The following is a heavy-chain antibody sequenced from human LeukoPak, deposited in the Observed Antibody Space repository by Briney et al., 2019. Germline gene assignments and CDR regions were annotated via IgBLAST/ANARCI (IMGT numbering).Heavy chain of an antibody. D-gene: IGHD1-26*01. V-gene: IGHV4-59*08. CDR3: ARHISSGGTYAHFDY. CDR1: GSMYNYY. J-gene: IGHJ4*02. Sequence: SSETLSLTCTVSGSMYNYYWSWIRQPPGKGLEWIGYIHYNGITNYSPSLKSRVTMSLDTSKNQVSLKLNSVSAADTAVYYCARHISSGGTYAHFDYWGQGTLVTVSS. CDR2: IHYNGIT.